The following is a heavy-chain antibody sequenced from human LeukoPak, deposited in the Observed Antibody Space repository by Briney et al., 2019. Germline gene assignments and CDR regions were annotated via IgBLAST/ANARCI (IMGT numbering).Heavy chain of an antibody. D-gene: IGHD2-15*01. CDR3: ARVVVVAATPSWFDP. CDR1: GGSISSGDYY. CDR2: IYYSGST. J-gene: IGHJ5*02. V-gene: IGHV4-30-4*01. Sequence: SETLSLTCTVSGGSISSGDYYWSWIRQPSGTGLEWIGYIYYSGSTYYNPSLKSRVTISVDTSKNQFSLKLSSVTAADTAVYYCARVVVVAATPSWFDPWGQGTLVTVSS.